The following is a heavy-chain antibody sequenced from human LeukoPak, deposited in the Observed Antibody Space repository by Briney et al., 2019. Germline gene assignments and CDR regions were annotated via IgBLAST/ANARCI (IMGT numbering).Heavy chain of an antibody. Sequence: GGSLRLSCAASGFTFINAWMNWVRQAPGKGLEWVSYISSSGSTIYYADSVKGRFTISRDNAKNSLYLQMNSLRAEDTAVYYCARDYGGSSPFDYWGQGTLVTVSS. J-gene: IGHJ4*02. CDR3: ARDYGGSSPFDY. CDR2: ISSSGSTI. D-gene: IGHD4-23*01. CDR1: GFTFINAW. V-gene: IGHV3-48*04.